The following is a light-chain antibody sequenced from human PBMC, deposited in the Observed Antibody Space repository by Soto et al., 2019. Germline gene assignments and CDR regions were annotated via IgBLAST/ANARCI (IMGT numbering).Light chain of an antibody. V-gene: IGKV3-11*01. CDR3: QQRNNWPRT. CDR2: DAS. J-gene: IGKJ1*01. CDR1: QSVGTF. Sequence: EIVLTQSPATLSVSPGERATLSCRASQSVGTFFAWYQQKPGQAPRLLIYDASNRATGIPARFSGSGSGSDFTLTVSSLEPEDFAVYYCQQRNNWPRTYGQGTKVDIK.